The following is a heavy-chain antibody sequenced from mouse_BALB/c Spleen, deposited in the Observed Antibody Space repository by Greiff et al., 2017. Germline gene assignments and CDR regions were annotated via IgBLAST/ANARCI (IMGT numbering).Heavy chain of an antibody. Sequence: EVQLQQSGPELVKPGASVKISCKASGYTFTDYNMHWVKQSHGKSLEWIGYIYPYNGGTGYNQKFKSKATLTVDNSSSTAYMELRSLTSEDSAVYYCARGSPNWDYFDYWGQGTTLTVSS. V-gene: IGHV1S29*02. CDR1: GYTFTDYN. CDR2: IYPYNGGT. D-gene: IGHD4-1*01. CDR3: ARGSPNWDYFDY. J-gene: IGHJ2*01.